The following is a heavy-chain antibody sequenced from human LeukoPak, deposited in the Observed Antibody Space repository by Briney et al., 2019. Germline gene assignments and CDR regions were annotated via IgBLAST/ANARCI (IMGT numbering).Heavy chain of an antibody. J-gene: IGHJ5*02. D-gene: IGHD4-17*01. V-gene: IGHV1-24*01. Sequence: ASVKVSCKVSGYTLTELSMHWVRQAPGKGREWMGGFDPEDGETIYAQKFQGRVTMTEDTSTDTAYMELSSLRSEDTAVYYCATGGNRLRLDWFDPWGQGTLVTVSS. CDR1: GYTLTELS. CDR3: ATGGNRLRLDWFDP. CDR2: FDPEDGET.